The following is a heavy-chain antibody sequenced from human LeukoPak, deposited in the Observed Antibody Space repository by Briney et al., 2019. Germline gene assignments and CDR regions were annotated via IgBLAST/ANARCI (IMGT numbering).Heavy chain of an antibody. D-gene: IGHD4-17*01. J-gene: IGHJ4*02. CDR1: GYTFTSYG. CDR2: ISAYNGNT. V-gene: IGHV1-18*01. Sequence: GESLKISCKASGYTFTSYGISWVRQAPGQGLEWMGWISAYNGNTNYAQKLQGRVTMTTDTSTSTAYMELRSLRSDDTAVYYCARDPGPTTAGYWGQGTLVTISS. CDR3: ARDPGPTTAGY.